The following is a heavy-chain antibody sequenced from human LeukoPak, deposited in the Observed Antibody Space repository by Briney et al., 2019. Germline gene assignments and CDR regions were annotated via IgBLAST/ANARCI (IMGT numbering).Heavy chain of an antibody. Sequence: SVKVSCKASGYTFTAYYMYWVRQAPGQGLEWMGGIIPIFGTANYAQKFQGRVTITTDESTSTAYMELSSLRSEDTAVYYCARDATADCSGGSCYSDYYYMDVWGKGTTVTVSS. CDR1: GYTFTAYY. D-gene: IGHD2-15*01. CDR2: IIPIFGTA. J-gene: IGHJ6*03. V-gene: IGHV1-69*05. CDR3: ARDATADCSGGSCYSDYYYMDV.